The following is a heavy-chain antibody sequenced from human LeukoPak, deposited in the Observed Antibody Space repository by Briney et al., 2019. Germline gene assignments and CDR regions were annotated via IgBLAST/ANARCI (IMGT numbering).Heavy chain of an antibody. Sequence: AGGSLRLSCAASGFSFSNYAMTWVRQAPGKGLEWVSAISGSGDSTYYADSVKGRFTISRDNSKNTLYLQMISLRAEDTAVYYCAKGGSIVVVPAAEHWGQGTPVTVSS. CDR1: GFSFSNYA. CDR3: AKGGSIVVVPAAEH. J-gene: IGHJ1*01. CDR2: ISGSGDST. V-gene: IGHV3-23*01. D-gene: IGHD2-2*01.